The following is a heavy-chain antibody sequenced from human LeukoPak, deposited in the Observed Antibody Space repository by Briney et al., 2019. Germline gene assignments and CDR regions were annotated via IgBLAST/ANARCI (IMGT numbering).Heavy chain of an antibody. V-gene: IGHV1-18*04. D-gene: IGHD3-10*01. CDR3: ARGDPVPYYYGSGSYYIGWFDP. CDR1: GYTFTSYG. Sequence: GASVKVSCKASGYTFTSYGISWVRQVPGQGLEWMGWISAYNGNTNYAQKLQGRVTMTTDTSTSTAYMELRSLRSDDTAVYYCARGDPVPYYYGSGSYYIGWFDPWGQGTLVTVSS. J-gene: IGHJ5*02. CDR2: ISAYNGNT.